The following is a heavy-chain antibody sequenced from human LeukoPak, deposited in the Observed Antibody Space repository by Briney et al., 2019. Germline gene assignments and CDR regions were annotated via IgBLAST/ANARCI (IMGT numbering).Heavy chain of an antibody. CDR3: ARVQSGQGLVDY. D-gene: IGHD2-15*01. Sequence: SETLSLTCTVSGGSISSTSYYWGWVRQPPGKELEWIGSIYYSGSTYYNPSLKSRVTIFVDTSKNQFSLKLSSVTAADTAVYYCARVQSGQGLVDYWGQGTLVTVSS. J-gene: IGHJ4*02. V-gene: IGHV4-39*01. CDR1: GGSISSTSYY. CDR2: IYYSGST.